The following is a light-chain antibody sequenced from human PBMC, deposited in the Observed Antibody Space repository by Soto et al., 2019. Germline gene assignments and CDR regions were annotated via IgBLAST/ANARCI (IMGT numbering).Light chain of an antibody. CDR2: SAS. CDR1: QSVSTS. J-gene: IGKJ2*01. V-gene: IGKV3-15*01. CDR3: QQYIHGYI. Sequence: EVVMTQSPATLSVFPGERVTLSCRASQSVSTSLAWYQQKPGQAPRLLIYSASTRATGIPARFSGSGSGTEFTLTISSLESEDFAVYYCQQYIHGYIFGQGTELEIK.